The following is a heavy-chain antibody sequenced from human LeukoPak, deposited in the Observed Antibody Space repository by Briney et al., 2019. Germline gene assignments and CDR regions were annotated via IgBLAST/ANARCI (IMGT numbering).Heavy chain of an antibody. V-gene: IGHV3-48*01. CDR2: ISSSSSTI. D-gene: IGHD4-23*01. Sequence: GGSLRLSCAASGFTFSSYWMHWVRQAPGKGLEWVSYISSSSSTIYYADSVKGRFTISRDNAKNSLYLQMNSLRAEDTAVYYCARPPTVDHVDYWGQGTLVTVSS. CDR3: ARPPTVDHVDY. CDR1: GFTFSSYW. J-gene: IGHJ4*02.